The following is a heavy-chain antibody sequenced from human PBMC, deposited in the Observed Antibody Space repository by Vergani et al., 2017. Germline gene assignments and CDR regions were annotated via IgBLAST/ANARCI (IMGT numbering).Heavy chain of an antibody. J-gene: IGHJ6*03. V-gene: IGHV3-23*01. CDR2: ISGSGGST. Sequence: EVQLLESGGGLVQPGGSLRLSCAASGFTFSSYAMSWVRQAPGKGLEWVSAISGSGGSTYYADSVKGRFTISRDNSKNTLYLQMNSLRAEDTAVYYCATPANHSVVVPATIGRRYDYMDVWGKGTTVTVSS. D-gene: IGHD2-2*01. CDR1: GFTFSSYA. CDR3: ATPANHSVVVPATIGRRYDYMDV.